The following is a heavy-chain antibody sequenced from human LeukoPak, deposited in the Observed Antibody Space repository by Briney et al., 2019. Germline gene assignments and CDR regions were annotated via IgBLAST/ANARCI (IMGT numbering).Heavy chain of an antibody. CDR3: ATNQIMIREYYFDY. J-gene: IGHJ4*02. D-gene: IGHD3-16*01. CDR2: IWYDGTNK. Sequence: GGSLRLSCAASGFTFSTYGMHWVRQAPGKGLEWVAVIWYDGTNKYYADSVKGRSTISRDNSKNTLYLQMNSLRAEDTAVYYCATNQIMIREYYFDYWGQGALVTVSS. V-gene: IGHV3-33*03. CDR1: GFTFSTYG.